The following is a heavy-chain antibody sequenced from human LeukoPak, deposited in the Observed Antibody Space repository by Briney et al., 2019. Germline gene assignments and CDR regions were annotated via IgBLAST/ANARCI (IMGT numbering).Heavy chain of an antibody. Sequence: LPGGSLRLSCAASGFTFSSYGMHWVRQAPGKGLEWVALIRYDGSNKYYADSVKGRFTISRDNSKNTLYMEMNSLRAEDTAVYYCVPTVAGLTGFDYWGRGTLVTVSS. CDR3: VPTVAGLTGFDY. CDR2: IRYDGSNK. D-gene: IGHD4-11*01. V-gene: IGHV3-30*02. CDR1: GFTFSSYG. J-gene: IGHJ4*02.